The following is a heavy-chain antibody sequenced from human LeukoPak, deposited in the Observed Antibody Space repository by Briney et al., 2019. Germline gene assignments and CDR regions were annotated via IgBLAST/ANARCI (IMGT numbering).Heavy chain of an antibody. V-gene: IGHV1-2*02. CDR2: IDPNSDNI. CDR3: ARSAYNYGYVYFDH. Sequence: SSVKVSCKASGYTFTGCFIHYVRQAPGQGLEWMGWIDPNSDNIRYSETFKDRVTMTRDTSTNTAYMELSWLRSDDTAVYYCARSAYNYGYVYFDHWGQGTLVIVSS. D-gene: IGHD5-18*01. J-gene: IGHJ4*02. CDR1: GYTFTGCF.